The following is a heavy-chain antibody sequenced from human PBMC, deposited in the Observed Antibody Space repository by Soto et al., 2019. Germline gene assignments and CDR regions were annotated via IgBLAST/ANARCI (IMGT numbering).Heavy chain of an antibody. CDR2: VKGNGGST. V-gene: IGHV3-23*01. Sequence: EVLLLESGGGFVQPGGSLRLSCAASGFIFNNYVMTWVRQAPGKGLEWVSGVKGNGGSTHYADSVKGRFTISRDDSKNALYLQMNSLRADDTAVYHCTRGLGSLDPFDAWGPGTRVTV. CDR1: GFIFNNYV. D-gene: IGHD3-16*01. J-gene: IGHJ3*01. CDR3: TRGLGSLDPFDA.